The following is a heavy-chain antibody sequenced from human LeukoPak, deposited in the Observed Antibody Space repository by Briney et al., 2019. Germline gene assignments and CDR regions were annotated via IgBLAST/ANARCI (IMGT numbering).Heavy chain of an antibody. D-gene: IGHD3-22*01. V-gene: IGHV3-15*01. Sequence: GGTLRLSCAASGFTFSNAWMSWVRHAPGKGLEWVGRIKSKTDGGTTDYAAPVKGRFTISRDDSKNTLYLQMNSLKTEDTAVYYCTTNIGPDSSGYYSNWYFDLWGRGTLVTVSS. CDR1: GFTFSNAW. CDR3: TTNIGPDSSGYYSNWYFDL. CDR2: IKSKTDGGTT. J-gene: IGHJ2*01.